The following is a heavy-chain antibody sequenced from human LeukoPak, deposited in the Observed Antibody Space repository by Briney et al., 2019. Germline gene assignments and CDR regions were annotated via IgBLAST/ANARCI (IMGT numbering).Heavy chain of an antibody. Sequence: GRSLRLSCSASGFTFSSYGMHWVRQAPGKGLEWVAVTSYDGNNKYYADSVNGRFAISRDNSKNSLYLQMNSLRTEDTAVYYCAKDRGGTYYNYYYGMDVWCQGTTVTVSS. CDR3: AKDRGGTYYNYYYGMDV. J-gene: IGHJ6*02. CDR1: GFTFSSYG. CDR2: TSYDGNNK. V-gene: IGHV3-30*18. D-gene: IGHD1-26*01.